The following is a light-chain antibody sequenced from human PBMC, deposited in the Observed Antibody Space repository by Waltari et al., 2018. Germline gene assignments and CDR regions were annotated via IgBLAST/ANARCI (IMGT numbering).Light chain of an antibody. CDR1: DIGSKS. V-gene: IGLV3-21*01. CDR3: QVWDSTSDHRV. J-gene: IGLJ3*02. CDR2: DES. Sequence: SYVLTQPPSLSVAPGKTARITCGGNDIGSKSVHWYQQRPGQAPVLVVYDESGRPSGIPERFSGSNSGNAVTLTISGVEAGDEADYYCQVWDSTSDHRVFCGGTKLTVL.